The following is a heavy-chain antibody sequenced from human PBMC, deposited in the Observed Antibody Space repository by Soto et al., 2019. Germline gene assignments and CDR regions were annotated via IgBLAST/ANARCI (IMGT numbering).Heavy chain of an antibody. J-gene: IGHJ6*02. CDR2: IIPIFGTA. CDR1: GGTFSSYA. CDR3: ARRSYYDILTGYSYYYYYYGMDV. D-gene: IGHD3-9*01. V-gene: IGHV1-69*13. Sequence: GASVKVSCKASGGTFSSYAISWVRQAPGQGLEWMGGIIPIFGTANYAQKFQGRVTITADESTSTAYMELSSLRSEDTAVYYCARRSYYDILTGYSYYYYYYGMDVSGQGTTVTVSS.